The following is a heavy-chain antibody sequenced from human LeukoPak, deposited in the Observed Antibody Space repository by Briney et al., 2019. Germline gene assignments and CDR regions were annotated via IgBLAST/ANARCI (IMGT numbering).Heavy chain of an antibody. CDR1: GFTFSNYY. J-gene: IGHJ3*02. V-gene: IGHV3-11*01. Sequence: GGSLRLSCAASGFTFSNYYMSWIRQAPGKGLVWVSYISSRSSNKYYADSVKGRFTISRDNAKNSLYLQMNSLRAEDTALYYCAKAKVGATTGEDAFDIWGQGTMVTVSS. CDR3: AKAKVGATTGEDAFDI. CDR2: ISSRSSNK. D-gene: IGHD1-26*01.